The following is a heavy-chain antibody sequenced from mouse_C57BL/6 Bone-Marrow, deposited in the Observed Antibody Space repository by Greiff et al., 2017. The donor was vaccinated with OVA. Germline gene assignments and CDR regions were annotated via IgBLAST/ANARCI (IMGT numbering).Heavy chain of an antibody. V-gene: IGHV1-69*01. J-gene: IGHJ3*01. CDR3: AREGWCAY. CDR2: IDPSDSYT. CDR1: GYTFTSYW. Sequence: VQLQQPGAELVMPGASVKLSCKASGYTFTSYWMHWVKQRPGQGLEWIGEIDPSDSYTNYNQKFKGKSTLTVDKSSSTAYMQLSSLTSEDSAVYYCAREGWCAYWGQGTLVTVSA.